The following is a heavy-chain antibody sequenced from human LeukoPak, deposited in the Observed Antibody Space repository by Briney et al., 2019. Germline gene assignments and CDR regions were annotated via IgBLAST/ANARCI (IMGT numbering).Heavy chain of an antibody. D-gene: IGHD4-11*01. CDR2: ISGSGGST. CDR3: AKDRSGDYSEYFDY. V-gene: IGHV3-23*01. CDR1: GFTFSSYA. Sequence: GGSLRLSCAASGFTFSSYAMSWVRQAPGKGLEWVSPISGSGGSTYYADSVKGRFTISTDNSKNTLYLQMNSLRAEDTAVYYCAKDRSGDYSEYFDYWGQGTLVTVSS. J-gene: IGHJ4*02.